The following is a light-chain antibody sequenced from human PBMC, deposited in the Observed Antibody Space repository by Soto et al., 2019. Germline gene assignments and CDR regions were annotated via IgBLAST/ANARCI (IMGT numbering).Light chain of an antibody. Sequence: DIQLTQSPSFLSASVGDRVTITFRASQGTSSYLAWFQQKQGRAPKILIYGASTLQSGVPARFRGSGSGTDFTLTISKLQPEDFETYYCQQLNAYPLTFGQGTRLEIK. V-gene: IGKV1-9*01. CDR1: QGTSSY. J-gene: IGKJ5*01. CDR2: GAS. CDR3: QQLNAYPLT.